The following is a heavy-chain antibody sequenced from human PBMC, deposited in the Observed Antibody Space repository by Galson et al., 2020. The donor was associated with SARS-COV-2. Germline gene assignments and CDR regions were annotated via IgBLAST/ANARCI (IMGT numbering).Heavy chain of an antibody. CDR2: ISYDGSNK. D-gene: IGHD6-19*01. Sequence: TGGSLRISCAASGFTFSSYGMHWVRQAPGKGMEWVAVISYDGSNKYSADSVKGRFTISRDNSKNTRYLQMNSLGAEDTAVYYCAKEEQWLGGSNGDDYYYDDGMDVCGQGTTVTVSS. V-gene: IGHV3-30*18. J-gene: IGHJ6*02. CDR3: AKEEQWLGGSNGDDYYYDDGMDV. CDR1: GFTFSSYG.